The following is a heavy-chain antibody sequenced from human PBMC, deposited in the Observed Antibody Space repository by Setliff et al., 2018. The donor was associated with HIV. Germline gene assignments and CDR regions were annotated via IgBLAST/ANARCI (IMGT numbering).Heavy chain of an antibody. V-gene: IGHV1-69*13. CDR2: IIPRFHIS. CDR1: GGTFSNYS. CDR3: AKESSGWSPRGANS. D-gene: IGHD6-19*01. J-gene: IGHJ4*02. Sequence: SVKVSCKASGGTFSNYSISWVRQVPGQGLAWVGGIIPRFHISNYARKFQGRVTITADEATTTAYMDLHRLISDDTAIYYCAKESSGWSPRGANSWGQGTLVTVSS.